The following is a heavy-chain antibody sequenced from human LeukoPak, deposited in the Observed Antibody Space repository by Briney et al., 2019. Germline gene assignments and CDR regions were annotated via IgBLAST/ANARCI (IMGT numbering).Heavy chain of an antibody. D-gene: IGHD3-22*01. CDR1: GGSFSGYY. CDR3: ARVEAYDSSAHGGY. Sequence: SETLSLTCAVYGGSFSGYYWSWIRQPPGKGLEWIGEINHSGSTNYNPSLKSRVTISVDTSKNQFSLKLSSVTAADTAVYYCARVEAYDSSAHGGYWGQGILVTVSS. J-gene: IGHJ4*02. CDR2: INHSGST. V-gene: IGHV4-34*01.